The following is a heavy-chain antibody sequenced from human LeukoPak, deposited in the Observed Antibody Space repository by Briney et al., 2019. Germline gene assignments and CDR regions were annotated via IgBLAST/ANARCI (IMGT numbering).Heavy chain of an antibody. D-gene: IGHD3-9*01. CDR2: INHSGST. J-gene: IGHJ3*02. CDR3: ARADILTGYYRRINAFDI. Sequence: PSETLSLTCGVYGGSFSGYYWSWIRQPPGKGLEWIGEINHSGSTNYNPSLKSRVTISVDTSKNQFSLKLSSVTAADTAVYYCARADILTGYYRRINAFDIWGQGTMVTVSS. CDR1: GGSFSGYY. V-gene: IGHV4-34*01.